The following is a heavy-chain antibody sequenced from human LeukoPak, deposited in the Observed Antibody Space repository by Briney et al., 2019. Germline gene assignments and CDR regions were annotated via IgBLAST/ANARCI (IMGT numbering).Heavy chain of an antibody. V-gene: IGHV3-21*01. D-gene: IGHD5-18*01. CDR2: ISPSTSYI. J-gene: IGHJ6*02. CDR3: ARWATYSYGYYYYYGMDV. CDR1: GFTFSTYS. Sequence: PGGSLRLSCAASGFTFSTYSMNWVRQAPGKGLEWVSSISPSTSYIYYADSVKGRFTISRDNAKNSLYLQMNSLRAEDTAVYYCARWATYSYGYYYYYGMDVWGQGTTVTVSS.